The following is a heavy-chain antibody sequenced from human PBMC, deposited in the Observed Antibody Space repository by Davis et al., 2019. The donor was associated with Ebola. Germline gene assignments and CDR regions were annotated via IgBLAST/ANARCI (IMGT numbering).Heavy chain of an antibody. Sequence: MPSETLSLTCTVSGGSTSAYYWSWIRQPPGKALECIGYIYYSGSTNYNPSLKSRVTISVDTSKNQFSLKLSSVTAADTAVYYCARVIGHYDFWSGSISDYGLDVWGQGTTVTVSS. CDR2: IYYSGST. CDR3: ARVIGHYDFWSGSISDYGLDV. V-gene: IGHV4-59*01. D-gene: IGHD3-3*01. J-gene: IGHJ6*02. CDR1: GGSTSAYY.